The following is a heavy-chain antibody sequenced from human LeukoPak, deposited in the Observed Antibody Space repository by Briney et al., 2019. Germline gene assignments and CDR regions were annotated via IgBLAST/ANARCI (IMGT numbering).Heavy chain of an antibody. V-gene: IGHV3-7*01. Sequence: GGSLRLSCATSGFTFSNYGMHWVRQAPGKGLEWVANIKQDGSEKYYVDSVKGRFTISRDNAKNSLYLQMNSLRAEDTAVYYCARDIPIPFSTYYYDSSGHNYYYYYMDVWGKGTTVTVSS. CDR3: ARDIPIPFSTYYYDSSGHNYYYYYMDV. CDR1: GFTFSNYG. D-gene: IGHD3-22*01. CDR2: IKQDGSEK. J-gene: IGHJ6*03.